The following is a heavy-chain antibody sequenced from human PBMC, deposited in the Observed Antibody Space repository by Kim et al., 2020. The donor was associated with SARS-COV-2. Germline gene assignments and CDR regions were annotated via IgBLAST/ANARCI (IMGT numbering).Heavy chain of an antibody. V-gene: IGHV1-2*02. D-gene: IGHD3-10*01. Sequence: ASVKVSCKASGYTFTGYYMHWVRQAPGQGLEWMGWINPNSGGTNYAQKFQGRVTMTRDTSISTAYMELSRLRSDDTAVYYCARGGITMVRGVILYNWFDPWGQGTLVTVSS. CDR1: GYTFTGYY. CDR3: ARGGITMVRGVILYNWFDP. CDR2: INPNSGGT. J-gene: IGHJ5*02.